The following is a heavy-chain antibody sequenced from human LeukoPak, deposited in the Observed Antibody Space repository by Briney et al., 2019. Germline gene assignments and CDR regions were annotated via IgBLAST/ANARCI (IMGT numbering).Heavy chain of an antibody. CDR3: ARAYSSSSGRDAFDI. D-gene: IGHD6-13*01. V-gene: IGHV3-13*01. CDR1: GFTFSSYD. J-gene: IGHJ3*02. Sequence: GGSLRLSCAASGFTFSSYDMHWVRQATGKGLEWVSATGTAGDTYYPGSVKGRFTISRDNAKNSLDLQMNSLRAEDTALYYCARAYSSSSGRDAFDIWGQGTMVTVSS. CDR2: TGTAGDT.